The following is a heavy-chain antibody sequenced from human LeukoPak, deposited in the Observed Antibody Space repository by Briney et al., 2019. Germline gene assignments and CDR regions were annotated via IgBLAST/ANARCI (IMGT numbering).Heavy chain of an antibody. Sequence: SETLSLTCAVYGGSFSGYYWSWIRQPPGKGLEWIGEINHSGSTNYNPSLKSRVTISVDTSKNQFSLKLSSVTAADTAVYYCARGLRPRYYDSSGYFDYLGQGTLVTVSS. J-gene: IGHJ4*02. CDR1: GGSFSGYY. CDR2: INHSGST. D-gene: IGHD3-22*01. CDR3: ARGLRPRYYDSSGYFDY. V-gene: IGHV4-34*01.